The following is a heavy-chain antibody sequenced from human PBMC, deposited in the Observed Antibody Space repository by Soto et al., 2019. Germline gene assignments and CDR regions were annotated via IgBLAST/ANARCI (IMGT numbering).Heavy chain of an antibody. V-gene: IGHV4-59*01. CDR2: VYYSGST. CDR1: GGSISSYY. D-gene: IGHD3-10*01. CDR3: ARNSYYYGSGAFS. Sequence: LSLTCTVSGGSISSYYWSWIRQPPGKGLEWIGYVYYSGSTNYNPSLKSRVTISVDTSKNQFSLKLSSVTAADTAVYYCARNSYYYGSGAFSWGQGTLVTVSS. J-gene: IGHJ4*02.